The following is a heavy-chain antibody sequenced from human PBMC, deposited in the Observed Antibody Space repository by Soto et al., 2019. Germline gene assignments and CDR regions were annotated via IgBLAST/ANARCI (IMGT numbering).Heavy chain of an antibody. D-gene: IGHD3-10*01. CDR3: ARDPVWFGESLPYFDY. J-gene: IGHJ4*02. CDR2: TYYRSKWYN. Sequence: QSQTLSLTCAISGDSVSSNSAAWNWIRQSPSRGLEWLGRTYYRSKWYNDYAVSVKSRITINPDTSKNQFSLQLNSVTPEDTAVYYCARDPVWFGESLPYFDYWGQGTLVTVSS. CDR1: GDSVSSNSAA. V-gene: IGHV6-1*01.